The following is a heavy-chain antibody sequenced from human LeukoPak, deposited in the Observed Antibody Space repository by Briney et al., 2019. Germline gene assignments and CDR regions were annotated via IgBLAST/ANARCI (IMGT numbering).Heavy chain of an antibody. V-gene: IGHV3-9*01. J-gene: IGHJ6*02. CDR1: GFTFDDYA. Sequence: PGRSLRLSCAGSGFTFDDYAMYWVRQAPGKGLEWVSGISWNSDTRGYADSVKGRFTISRDNAKNSLYLQMNSLRAEDTAVYYCAREYYYDMDYYYGMDVWGQGTTVTVSS. CDR2: ISWNSDTR. D-gene: IGHD3-22*01. CDR3: AREYYYDMDYYYGMDV.